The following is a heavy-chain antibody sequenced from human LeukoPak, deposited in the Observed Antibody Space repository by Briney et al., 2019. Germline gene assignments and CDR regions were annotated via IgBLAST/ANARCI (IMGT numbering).Heavy chain of an antibody. CDR1: VVTLSIYA. D-gene: IGHD3-22*01. Sequence: RGGALRLFCAASVVTLSIYAMSWVREPPGKGLECGSPISGRGGSTYYADSAKGRVTISRDNPKSTLYLQMNSLRAQDTPLYYCAKSGYYDSNGYSGFGYFSYWGEGTLVAVSS. J-gene: IGHJ4*02. CDR2: ISGRGGST. V-gene: IGHV3-23*01. CDR3: AKSGYYDSNGYSGFGYFSY.